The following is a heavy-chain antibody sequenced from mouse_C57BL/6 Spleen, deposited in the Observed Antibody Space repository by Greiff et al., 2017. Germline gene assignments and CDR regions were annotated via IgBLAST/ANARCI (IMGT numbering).Heavy chain of an antibody. CDR1: GFTFSSYT. Sequence: EVKLMESGGGLVKPGGSLKLSCAASGFTFSSYTMSWVRQTPEKRLEWVATISGGGGNTYYPDSVKGRFTISRDNAKNTLYLQMSSLRSEDTALYYCASQTHYAMDYWGQGTSVTVSS. V-gene: IGHV5-9*01. J-gene: IGHJ4*01. CDR3: ASQTHYAMDY. CDR2: ISGGGGNT.